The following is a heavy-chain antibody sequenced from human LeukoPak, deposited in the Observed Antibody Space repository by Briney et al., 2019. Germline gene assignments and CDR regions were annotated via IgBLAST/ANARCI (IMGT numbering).Heavy chain of an antibody. CDR3: ANLDGIEGAMGPDPHDY. D-gene: IGHD1-26*01. CDR2: ICYSTRT. Sequence: SETLSLTCTVSGGPLSSSSYLWGWIRQPPGRVVGWIGRICYSTRTNYNPSIKTLVTISEDTSKNHLSLNLSPVTAADTAVYSCANLDGIEGAMGPDPHDYWGQGTLVTVSS. J-gene: IGHJ4*02. V-gene: IGHV4-39*02. CDR1: GGPLSSSSYL.